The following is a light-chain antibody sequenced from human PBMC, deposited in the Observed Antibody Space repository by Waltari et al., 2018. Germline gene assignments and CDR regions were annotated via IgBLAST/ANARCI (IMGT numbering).Light chain of an antibody. CDR3: HQYNRFSP. CDR1: EAINKW. V-gene: IGKV1-5*01. Sequence: DTQLSQFPSTLAASVGDRVTITCRGREAINKWLAWYQQKPGKAPKVLIYDASTLQSGVPSRFSGDGYGTEFTLTIDSLQPDDFATYYCHQYNRFSPFGQGTNVEVK. CDR2: DAS. J-gene: IGKJ1*01.